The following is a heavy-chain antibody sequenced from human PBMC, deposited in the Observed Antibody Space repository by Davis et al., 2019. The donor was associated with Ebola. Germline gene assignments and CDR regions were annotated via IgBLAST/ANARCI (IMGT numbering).Heavy chain of an antibody. J-gene: IGHJ6*02. Sequence: GGSLRLSCAPSGFSFSYYWMSWVRQAPGKGLEWVANIKQDGSEIYYVDSVKGRFTISRDNAKNSLYLQMNILRAEDTAVYYCERTPKHIVVVTATPSDVWGQGTTVTVSS. D-gene: IGHD2-21*02. CDR2: IKQDGSEI. V-gene: IGHV3-7*01. CDR1: GFSFSYYW. CDR3: ERTPKHIVVVTATPSDV.